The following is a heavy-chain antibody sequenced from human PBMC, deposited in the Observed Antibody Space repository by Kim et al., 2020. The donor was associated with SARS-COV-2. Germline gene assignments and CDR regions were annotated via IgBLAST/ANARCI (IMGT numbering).Heavy chain of an antibody. CDR1: GFTFSSYA. D-gene: IGHD2-2*02. CDR3: AKGVGYCRMTVCYIYFEF. J-gene: IGHJ4*02. V-gene: IGHV3-23*01. Sequence: GGSLRLSCEASGFTFSSYAMSWVRQAPGKGLEWVASISGSGDSTFFADSVKGRLTVSRDNSKNTLYLQMNGLRAEDTALYYCAKGVGYCRMTVCYIYFEFWDQGALVTVSA. CDR2: ISGSGDST.